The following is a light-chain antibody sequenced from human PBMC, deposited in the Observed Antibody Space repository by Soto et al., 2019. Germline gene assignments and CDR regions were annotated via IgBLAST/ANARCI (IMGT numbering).Light chain of an antibody. J-gene: IGKJ1*01. V-gene: IGKV1-5*01. CDR2: DAS. Sequence: IQMTQSPSTLSASVGDRVTITCRASQSITNWLAWYQHKPGNAPKLLVYDASSLESGVPSRFSGSGSGTEFTLTISSLQPDDFATYYCQQQTFGQGTKVDVK. CDR3: QQQT. CDR1: QSITNW.